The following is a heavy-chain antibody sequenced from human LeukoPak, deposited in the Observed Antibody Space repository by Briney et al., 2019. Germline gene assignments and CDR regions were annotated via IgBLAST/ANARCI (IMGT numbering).Heavy chain of an antibody. V-gene: IGHV1-2*02. D-gene: IGHD3-22*01. Sequence: ALVKVSCKASGYTFTGYYMHWVRQAPGQGLEWMGWINPNSGGTNYAQKFQGRVTMTRDTSISTAYMELSRLRSDDTAVYYCARVTYDDYDSSLNWFDPWGQGTLVTVSS. CDR3: ARVTYDDYDSSLNWFDP. CDR1: GYTFTGYY. CDR2: INPNSGGT. J-gene: IGHJ5*02.